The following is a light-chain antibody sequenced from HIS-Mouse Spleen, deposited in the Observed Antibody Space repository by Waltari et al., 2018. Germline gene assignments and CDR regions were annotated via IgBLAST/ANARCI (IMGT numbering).Light chain of an antibody. CDR1: QSISSW. Sequence: DIQMTQSPSTLSASVGDRVTITCRASQSISSWLAWYQQKPGKAPKLLIYKASSLESGVPSSFSGSGSGTEFTLTISSLQPDDFATYYCQQYNSYSPAYTFGQGTKLEIK. CDR3: QQYNSYSPAYT. J-gene: IGKJ2*01. V-gene: IGKV1-5*03. CDR2: KAS.